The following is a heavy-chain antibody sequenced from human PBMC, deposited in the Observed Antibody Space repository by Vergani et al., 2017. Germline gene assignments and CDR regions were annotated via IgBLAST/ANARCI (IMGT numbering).Heavy chain of an antibody. V-gene: IGHV3-21*01. CDR1: GFTFSSYS. CDR3: ARGGKTYYDFWSGSPRFFYMDV. J-gene: IGHJ6*03. Sequence: EVQLVESGGGLVKPGGSLRLSCAASGFTFSSYSMNWVRQAPGKGLEWVSSISSSSSYIYYADSVKGRFNISSDNAKNSLYLQMNSLRAEDTAVYYCARGGKTYYDFWSGSPRFFYMDVWGKGTTVTVSS. D-gene: IGHD3-3*01. CDR2: ISSSSSYI.